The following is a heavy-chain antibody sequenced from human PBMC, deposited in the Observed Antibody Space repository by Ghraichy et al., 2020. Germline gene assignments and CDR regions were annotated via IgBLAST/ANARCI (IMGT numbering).Heavy chain of an antibody. CDR3: AKVGDSSGYYQYYFDY. CDR2: ISGSGGST. J-gene: IGHJ4*02. CDR1: GFTFSSYA. D-gene: IGHD3-22*01. Sequence: LSLNCAASGFTFSSYAMSWVRQAPGKGLEWVSAISGSGGSTYYADSVKGRFTISRDNSKNTLYLQMNSLRAEDTAVYYCAKVGDSSGYYQYYFDYWGQGTLVTVSS. V-gene: IGHV3-23*01.